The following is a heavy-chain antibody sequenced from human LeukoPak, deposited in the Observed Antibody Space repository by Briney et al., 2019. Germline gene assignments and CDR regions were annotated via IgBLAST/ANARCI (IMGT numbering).Heavy chain of an antibody. CDR1: GGSFSGYY. V-gene: IGHV4-34*01. D-gene: IGHD5-18*01. CDR2: TNHSGST. CDR3: ARGGWSAMVDY. J-gene: IGHJ4*02. Sequence: PSETLSLTCAVYGGSFSGYYWSWIRQPPGKGLEWIGETNHSGSTNYNPSLKSRVTISVDTSKNQFSLKLSSVTAADTAVYYCARGGWSAMVDYWGQGTLVTVSS.